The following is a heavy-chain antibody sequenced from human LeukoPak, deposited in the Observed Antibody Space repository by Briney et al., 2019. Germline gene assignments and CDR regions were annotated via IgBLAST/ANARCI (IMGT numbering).Heavy chain of an antibody. CDR2: ISGDGGST. CDR3: AKEADSSGLTDY. D-gene: IGHD3-22*01. CDR1: GFTFDDYA. Sequence: GGSLRLSCAASGFTFDDYAMHWVRQAPGKGLEWVSLISGDGGSTYFADSVKGRFTISRDNSKNSLYLQMNSLRTEDTALYYCAKEADSSGLTDYWGQGTLVTVSS. J-gene: IGHJ4*02. V-gene: IGHV3-43*02.